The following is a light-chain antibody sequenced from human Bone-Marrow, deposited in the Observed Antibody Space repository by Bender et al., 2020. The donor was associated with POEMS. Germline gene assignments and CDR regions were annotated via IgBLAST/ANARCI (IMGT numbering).Light chain of an antibody. J-gene: IGLJ3*02. CDR1: SSNIGTNP. Sequence: QSVLTQPPSASGTPGQRVTISCSGSSSNIGTNPVNWYQQLPGTDPKLLIYINNQRPSGAPDRFSGSKSGTSASLAISGLQSEDEADYYCAAWEDSLNGWVFGGGTKLTVL. V-gene: IGLV1-44*01. CDR3: AAWEDSLNGWV. CDR2: INN.